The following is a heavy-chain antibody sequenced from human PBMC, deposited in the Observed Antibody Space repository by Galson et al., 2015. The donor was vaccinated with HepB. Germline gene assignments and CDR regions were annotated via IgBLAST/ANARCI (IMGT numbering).Heavy chain of an antibody. CDR1: GFTFKNYV. CDR3: ARDVDGDNSVFDY. V-gene: IGHV3-23*01. D-gene: IGHD4-23*01. J-gene: IGHJ4*02. Sequence: SLRLSCAASGFTFKNYVMSWVRQAPGKGLEWVSSISGSGSRTSYADSVKGRFTVSRDHSKSTLYLQMSSVRAGDTAVYYCARDVDGDNSVFDYWGRGTLVTVSS. CDR2: ISGSGSRT.